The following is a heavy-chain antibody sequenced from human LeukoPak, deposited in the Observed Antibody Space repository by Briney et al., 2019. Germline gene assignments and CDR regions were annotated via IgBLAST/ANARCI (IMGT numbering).Heavy chain of an antibody. Sequence: ASVKVSCKASGYPFTGYYLHWVRQAPGQGLEWMGWINPNSGFTNYAQKLQGRVTMTTDTSTSTAYMELRSLRSDDTAVYYCARDGLRSLDYWGQGTLVTVSS. J-gene: IGHJ4*02. D-gene: IGHD3-16*01. CDR2: INPNSGFT. V-gene: IGHV1-2*02. CDR3: ARDGLRSLDY. CDR1: GYPFTGYY.